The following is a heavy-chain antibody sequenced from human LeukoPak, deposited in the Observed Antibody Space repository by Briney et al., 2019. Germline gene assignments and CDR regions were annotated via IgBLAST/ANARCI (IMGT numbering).Heavy chain of an antibody. D-gene: IGHD3-16*01. CDR2: ISAYNGNT. Sequence: ASVKVSCKASGYTFTSYGISWVRQAPGQGLEGMGWISAYNGNTNYAQKLQGRVTMTTDTSTSTAYMELRSLRSDDTAVYYCARDPGDGNYYYYYYMDVWGKGTTVTVSS. J-gene: IGHJ6*03. CDR3: ARDPGDGNYYYYYYMDV. V-gene: IGHV1-18*01. CDR1: GYTFTSYG.